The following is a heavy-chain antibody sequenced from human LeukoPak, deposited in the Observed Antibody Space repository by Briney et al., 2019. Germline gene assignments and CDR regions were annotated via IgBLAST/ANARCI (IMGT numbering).Heavy chain of an antibody. J-gene: IGHJ6*03. CDR1: EFTFITYW. CDR3: ARAGRKSRGVDIVRKKETGYYYYMDV. CDR2: IKQDGSEK. D-gene: IGHD2-15*01. Sequence: GGSLRLSCAASEFTFITYWMSWVRQAPGKGLEWVANIKQDGSEKYYVDSVKGRFTISRDNAKNSLYLQMNSLRAEDTAVYYCARAGRKSRGVDIVRKKETGYYYYMDVWGKGTTVTISS. V-gene: IGHV3-7*01.